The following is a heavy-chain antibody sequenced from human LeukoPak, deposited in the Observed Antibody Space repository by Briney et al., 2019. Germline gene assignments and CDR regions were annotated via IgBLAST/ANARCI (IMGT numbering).Heavy chain of an antibody. Sequence: PGGSLRLSCAASGFTFTTYWMSWVRQAPGKGLEWVAIINQDGSERYYVDSVKGRFTLSRENAKNSLFLQMNTLSADDTAVYYCARDKLVGATTGSYFDLWGRGALVTVSS. CDR1: GFTFTTYW. D-gene: IGHD1-26*01. V-gene: IGHV3-7*01. CDR2: INQDGSER. CDR3: ARDKLVGATTGSYFDL. J-gene: IGHJ2*01.